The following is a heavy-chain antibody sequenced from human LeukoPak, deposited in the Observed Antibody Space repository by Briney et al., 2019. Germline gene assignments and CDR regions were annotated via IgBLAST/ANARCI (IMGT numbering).Heavy chain of an antibody. CDR3: ARGNGFIIDY. Sequence: GGSLRLSCAASGFTFSSYSMTWVRQAPGKGLEWVAIIKQDGSEKYYVDSVKGRFTISRDNAKNSLYLQMNSLRAEDTAVYYCARGNGFIIDYWGQGTLVTVSS. D-gene: IGHD2-8*01. CDR2: IKQDGSEK. V-gene: IGHV3-7*01. CDR1: GFTFSSYS. J-gene: IGHJ4*02.